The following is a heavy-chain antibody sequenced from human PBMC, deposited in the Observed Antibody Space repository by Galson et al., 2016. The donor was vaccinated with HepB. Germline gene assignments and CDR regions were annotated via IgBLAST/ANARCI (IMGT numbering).Heavy chain of an antibody. CDR1: GYNFTNYW. J-gene: IGHJ4*01. D-gene: IGHD3-10*01. V-gene: IGHV5-51*01. CDR3: ASRHSYFRSATWYNVSDY. CDR2: IYPGDSDT. Sequence: QSGAEVKKPGESLKISCKDSGYNFTNYWIAWVRQMPGKGLEWMGIIYPGDSDTRYSPSLQGQVTISADKSISTAYVQWNSLKASDTAMYYCASRHSYFRSATWYNVSDYWGHGTLVTVSS.